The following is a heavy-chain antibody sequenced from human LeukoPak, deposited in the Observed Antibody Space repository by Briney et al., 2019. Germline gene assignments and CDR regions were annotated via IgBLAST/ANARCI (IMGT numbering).Heavy chain of an antibody. J-gene: IGHJ6*03. CDR1: GYTFTSYT. V-gene: IGHV1-3*03. Sequence: GASVKVSCKASGYTFTSYTIHWVRQAPGQRLEWMGCINTGNGNTKYSQEFQGRVTMTRNTSISTAYMELSSLRSEDTAVYYCARGGVYDILTGYLSPYYYYYMDVWGKGTTVTISS. CDR3: ARGGVYDILTGYLSPYYYYYMDV. CDR2: INTGNGNT. D-gene: IGHD3-9*01.